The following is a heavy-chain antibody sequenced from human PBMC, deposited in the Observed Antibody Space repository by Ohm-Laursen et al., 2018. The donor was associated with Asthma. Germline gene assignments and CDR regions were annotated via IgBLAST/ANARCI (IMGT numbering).Heavy chain of an antibody. J-gene: IGHJ4*02. CDR1: GFTFSSYW. CDR3: ARRYSSGWPSDY. Sequence: SLRLSCAASGFTFSSYWMHWVRQAPGKGPVWVSRLNTDGSGTWYADSVKGRFTISRDNAKNTLYLQMNSLRAEDTAVYYCARRYSSGWPSDYWGQGTLVTVSS. V-gene: IGHV3-74*01. D-gene: IGHD6-19*01. CDR2: LNTDGSGT.